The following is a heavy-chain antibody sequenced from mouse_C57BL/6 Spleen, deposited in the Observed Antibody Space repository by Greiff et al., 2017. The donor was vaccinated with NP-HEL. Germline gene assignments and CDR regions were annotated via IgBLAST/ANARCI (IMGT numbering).Heavy chain of an antibody. CDR3: ARKGNDYDGDYAMDY. CDR1: GYTFTSYW. Sequence: VQLQQPGAELVMPGASVKLSCKASGYTFTSYWMHWVKQRPGQGLEWIGEIDPSDSYTNYNQKFKGKSTLTVDKSSSTAYMQLSSLTSEDSAVYYCARKGNDYDGDYAMDYWGQGTSVTVSS. CDR2: IDPSDSYT. J-gene: IGHJ4*01. D-gene: IGHD2-4*01. V-gene: IGHV1-69*01.